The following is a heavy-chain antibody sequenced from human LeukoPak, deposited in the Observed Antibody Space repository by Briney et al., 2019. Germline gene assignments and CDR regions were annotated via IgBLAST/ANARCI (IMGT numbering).Heavy chain of an antibody. CDR2: ISWNSGSI. D-gene: IGHD6-6*01. V-gene: IGHV3-9*01. CDR3: AKDKYAEYGSSSGEFDY. CDR1: GFTFDDYA. Sequence: GGSLRLSCAASGFTFDDYAMHWVRQAPGKGLEWVSGISWNSGSIGYADSVKGRFTISRDNAKNSLYLQMNSLRAEDTALYYCAKDKYAEYGSSSGEFDYWGQGTLVTVSS. J-gene: IGHJ4*02.